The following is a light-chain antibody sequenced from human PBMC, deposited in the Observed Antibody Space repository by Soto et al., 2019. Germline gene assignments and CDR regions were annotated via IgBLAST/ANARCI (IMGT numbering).Light chain of an antibody. CDR3: SSYTSSSTQV. CDR1: SSDVGGYNY. V-gene: IGLV2-14*01. Sequence: QSALTQPASVSGSPGQSITISCTGTSSDVGGYNYVSWYQQHPGKAPKLMIYEVSNRPSGVSNRFSCSKSGNTASLTISGLQAEDEADDYCSSYTSSSTQVFGTGTKLTVL. CDR2: EVS. J-gene: IGLJ1*01.